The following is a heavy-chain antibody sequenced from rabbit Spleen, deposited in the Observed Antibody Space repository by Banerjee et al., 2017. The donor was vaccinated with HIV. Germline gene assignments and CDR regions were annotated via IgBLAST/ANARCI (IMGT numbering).Heavy chain of an antibody. CDR2: IYGGSSGST. D-gene: IGHD6-1*01. V-gene: IGHV1S40*01. CDR1: GFSFSSGYY. Sequence: QSLEESGGDLVKPGASLTLTCTASGFSFSSGYYMCWVRQAPGKGLEWIACIYGGSSGSTWYANWVNGRFTISKTSSTTVTLQMTSLTAADTATYFCARAYYSDDNYGWGLWGPGTLVTVS. CDR3: ARAYYSDDNYGWGL. J-gene: IGHJ4*01.